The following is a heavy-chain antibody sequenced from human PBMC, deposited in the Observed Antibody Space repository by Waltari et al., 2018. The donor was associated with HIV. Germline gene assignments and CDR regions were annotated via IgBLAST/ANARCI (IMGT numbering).Heavy chain of an antibody. Sequence: VQLVETGGGVAKPGRSLGLSCTGRGLPFNHNFTHWCRLAPGKGLEWIALISYDGSDKDYADSLRGRFTISRDNSKNTLFLQMDSLRIEDTALYYCAREAVTTNYYFDNWGQGTLVTVSS. CDR1: GLPFNHNF. J-gene: IGHJ4*02. V-gene: IGHV3-30*04. D-gene: IGHD1-1*01. CDR3: AREAVTTNYYFDN. CDR2: ISYDGSDK.